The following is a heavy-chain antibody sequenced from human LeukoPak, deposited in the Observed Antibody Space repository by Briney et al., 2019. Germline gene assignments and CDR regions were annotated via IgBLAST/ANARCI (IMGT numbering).Heavy chain of an antibody. CDR1: GYTFTGYY. CDR2: INPNSGGT. V-gene: IGHV1-2*02. CDR3: ARGRGVLRFLEWLTYDY. J-gene: IGHJ4*02. Sequence: ASVKVSCKASGYTFTGYYMHWVRQAPGQGLEWMGWINPNSGGTNYAQKFQGRVTMTRNTSISTAYMELSSLRSEDTAVYYCARGRGVLRFLEWLTYDYWGQGTLVTVSS. D-gene: IGHD3-3*01.